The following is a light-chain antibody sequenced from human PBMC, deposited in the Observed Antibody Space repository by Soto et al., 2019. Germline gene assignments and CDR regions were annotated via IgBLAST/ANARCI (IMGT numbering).Light chain of an antibody. CDR2: AAS. V-gene: IGKV1-39*01. CDR3: QQSYSTPPT. Sequence: QMTQSPSSLSASVGDRVTITCRASQSISSYLNWYQQKPGKAPKLLIYAASSLQSGVPSRFSGSGSGTDFTLTISSLQPEDFATYYCQQSYSTPPTFGQGTKVEIK. CDR1: QSISSY. J-gene: IGKJ1*01.